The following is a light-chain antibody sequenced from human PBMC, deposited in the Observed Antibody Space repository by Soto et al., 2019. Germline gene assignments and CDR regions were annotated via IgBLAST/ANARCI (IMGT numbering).Light chain of an antibody. V-gene: IGKV1-39*01. Sequence: DIQMTQSPSSLSASVGDRVTITCRASQSISSYLNWYQQKPGKAPNLLIYSASKLHSGVPSRFSGSGSGTDFTRIISSLQPEDFATYYCQQSSSNPLTFGGGTRL. CDR2: SAS. CDR1: QSISSY. J-gene: IGKJ4*01. CDR3: QQSSSNPLT.